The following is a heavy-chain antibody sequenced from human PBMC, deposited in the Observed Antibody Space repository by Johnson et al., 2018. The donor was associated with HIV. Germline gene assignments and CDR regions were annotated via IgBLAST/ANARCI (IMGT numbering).Heavy chain of an antibody. Sequence: VQLVESGGGLIQPGGSLRLSCAASGFTVSSDYMSWVRQAPGKGLEWVSVIYSGGSTYSADPVKGRFTISRDNSKNTLYLQMNSLRAEDTAVYYCARESLDAFDIWGQGTMVTVSS. CDR2: IYSGGST. J-gene: IGHJ3*02. CDR3: ARESLDAFDI. V-gene: IGHV3-53*01. CDR1: GFTVSSDY.